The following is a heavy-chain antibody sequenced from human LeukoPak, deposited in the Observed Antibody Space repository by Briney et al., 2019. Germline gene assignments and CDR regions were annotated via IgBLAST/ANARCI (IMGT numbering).Heavy chain of an antibody. CDR3: ARRYSSSWEKVFDY. Sequence: ASVKVSCKASGYTFTSYAMHWVRQAPGQRLEWMGWIDAGNGNTKYSQKFQGRVTITRDTSASTAYMELSSLRSEDTAVYYCARRYSSSWEKVFDYWGQGTLVTVSS. CDR2: IDAGNGNT. V-gene: IGHV1-3*01. J-gene: IGHJ4*02. CDR1: GYTFTSYA. D-gene: IGHD6-13*01.